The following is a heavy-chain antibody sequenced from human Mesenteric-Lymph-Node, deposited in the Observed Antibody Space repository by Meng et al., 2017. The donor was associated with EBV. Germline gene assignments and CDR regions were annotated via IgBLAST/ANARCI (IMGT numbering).Heavy chain of an antibody. CDR3: ARVMFTDSVKNYFDP. CDR2: IFHGGTT. CDR1: GVSISSGNW. V-gene: IGHV4-4*02. D-gene: IGHD1-7*01. J-gene: IGHJ5*02. Sequence: QVQLQELGPGLVKPSGTLSLTCAVSGVSISSGNWWSWVRQPPGKGLEWIGEIFHGGTTNYNPPLKGRVTISVDTSKNHFSLSLTSVTAADTAVYYCARVMFTDSVKNYFDPWGQGTLVTVSS.